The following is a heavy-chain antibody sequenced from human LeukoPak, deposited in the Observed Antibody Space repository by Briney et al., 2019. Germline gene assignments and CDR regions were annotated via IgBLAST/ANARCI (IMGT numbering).Heavy chain of an antibody. D-gene: IGHD3-22*01. CDR3: ARYDSTWDNFDY. CDR2: IHTSGST. Sequence: SETLSLTCTVSGGSINAYYWTWIRQPAGEGLEWIGRIHTSGSTYYNPSLKGRALMTLDKPSNQFSLELKSLTAADTAVYYCARYDSTWDNFDYWGQGTLVTVSS. V-gene: IGHV4-4*07. J-gene: IGHJ4*02. CDR1: GGSINAYY.